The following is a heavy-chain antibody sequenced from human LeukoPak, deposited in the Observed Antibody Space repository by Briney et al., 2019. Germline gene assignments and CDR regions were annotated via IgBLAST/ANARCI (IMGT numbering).Heavy chain of an antibody. Sequence: GGSLRLSCVASGFTFTDFAFNWVRQTPGKGMEWVAIISSDGNTQSYADPLKGRFTISRDNFRDTVFLELTTLRPEDTGLYYCVRDLTSGARFDFWGPGTLVTVSS. CDR2: ISSDGNTQ. V-gene: IGHV3-30*04. CDR3: VRDLTSGARFDF. J-gene: IGHJ4*01. CDR1: GFTFTDFA. D-gene: IGHD3-9*01.